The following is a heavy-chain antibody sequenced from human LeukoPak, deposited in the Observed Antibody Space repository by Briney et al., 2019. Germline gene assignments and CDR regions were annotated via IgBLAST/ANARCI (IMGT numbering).Heavy chain of an antibody. D-gene: IGHD3-10*01. V-gene: IGHV1-46*01. Sequence: ASVKVSCKASGYTFTSYDINWVRQAPGQGLEWMGIINPSGGSTSYAQKFQGRVTMTRDTSTSTVYMELSSLRSEDTAVYYCAVGSGSYYLFDYWGQGTLVTVSS. CDR1: GYTFTSYD. J-gene: IGHJ4*02. CDR3: AVGSGSYYLFDY. CDR2: INPSGGST.